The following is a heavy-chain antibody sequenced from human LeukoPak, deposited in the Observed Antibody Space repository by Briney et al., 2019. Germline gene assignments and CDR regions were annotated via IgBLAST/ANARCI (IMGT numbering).Heavy chain of an antibody. D-gene: IGHD1-26*01. V-gene: IGHV3-48*02. CDR3: ARVGSYYDLSY. J-gene: IGHJ4*02. CDR2: ISSSGSTI. CDR1: GFSFSSYA. Sequence: SGGSLRLSCAASGFSFSSYAMNWVRQAPGKGLEWVSYISSSGSTIYYADSVKGRFTISRDNAKNSLYVQMNSLRDEDSAVYYCARVGSYYDLSYWGQGTLVTVSS.